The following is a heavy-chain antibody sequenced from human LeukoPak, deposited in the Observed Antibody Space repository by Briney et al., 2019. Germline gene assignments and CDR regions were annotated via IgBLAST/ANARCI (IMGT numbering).Heavy chain of an antibody. D-gene: IGHD5-12*01. Sequence: VASVKVSCKASGYTFTSYAMHWVRQAPGQRLEWRGWINAGNGNTKYSQKFQGRDTITRDTSASTAYMELSSLRSEDTAVYYCARDQGYSGYDFYFDYWGQGTLVTVSS. CDR3: ARDQGYSGYDFYFDY. J-gene: IGHJ4*02. CDR1: GYTFTSYA. CDR2: INAGNGNT. V-gene: IGHV1-3*01.